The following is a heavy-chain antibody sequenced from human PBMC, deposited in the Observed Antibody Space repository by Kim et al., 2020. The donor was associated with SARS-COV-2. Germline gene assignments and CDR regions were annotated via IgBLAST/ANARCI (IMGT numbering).Heavy chain of an antibody. CDR1: GFTFSSYG. V-gene: IGHV3-30*18. CDR2: ISYDGSNK. Sequence: GGSLRLSCAASGFTFSSYGMHWVRQAPGKGLEWVAVISYDGSNKYYADSVKGRFTISRDNSKNTLYLQMNSLRAEDTAVYYCAKDGCSSTSCWVPNRHYYGMDVWGQGTTVTVSS. D-gene: IGHD2-2*01. J-gene: IGHJ6*02. CDR3: AKDGCSSTSCWVPNRHYYGMDV.